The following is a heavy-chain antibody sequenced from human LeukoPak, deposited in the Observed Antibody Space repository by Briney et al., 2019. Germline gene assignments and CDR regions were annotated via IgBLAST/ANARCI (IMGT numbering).Heavy chain of an antibody. CDR2: IYWDDDK. Sequence: SGPTLVKPTQTLTLTCTFSGFSLSTSGVGVGWIRQPPGKALEWLALIYWDDDKRYSPSLKSRLTITKDTSKNQVVLTMTNMDPVDTATYYCAHVDTMVRGVITLGAGVPNSAFDIWGQGTMVTVSS. D-gene: IGHD3-10*01. J-gene: IGHJ3*02. CDR1: GFSLSTSGVG. V-gene: IGHV2-5*02. CDR3: AHVDTMVRGVITLGAGVPNSAFDI.